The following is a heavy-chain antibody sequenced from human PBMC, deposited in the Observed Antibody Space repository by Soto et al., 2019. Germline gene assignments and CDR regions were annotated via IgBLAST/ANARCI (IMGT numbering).Heavy chain of an antibody. J-gene: IGHJ3*02. CDR2: IYYSRST. CDR1: EGSGRSRSYY. V-gene: IGHV4-61*01. CDR3: AKAQLAAFDI. D-gene: IGHD1-1*01. Sequence: SETISLPCTVAEGSGRSRSYYWSRIRQPPGKGLEWIGYIYYSRSTNYNPSLKSRVTISVDTSKNQFSLKLSSVTAADTAVYYCAKAQLAAFDIWGQGTMVTVSS.